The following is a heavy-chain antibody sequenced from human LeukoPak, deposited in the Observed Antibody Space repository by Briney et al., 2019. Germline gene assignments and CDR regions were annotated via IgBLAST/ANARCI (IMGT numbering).Heavy chain of an antibody. CDR3: ASHPTTDYYYYYMDV. J-gene: IGHJ6*03. V-gene: IGHV4-61*02. CDR1: GGSISSGSYY. CDR2: IYTSGST. D-gene: IGHD4-17*01. Sequence: PSETLSLTCTVSGGSISSGSYYWSWIRQPAGTGLEWIGRIYTSGSTNYNPSLKSRVTISVDTSKNQFSLKLSSVTAADTAVYYCASHPTTDYYYYYMDVWGKGTTVTISS.